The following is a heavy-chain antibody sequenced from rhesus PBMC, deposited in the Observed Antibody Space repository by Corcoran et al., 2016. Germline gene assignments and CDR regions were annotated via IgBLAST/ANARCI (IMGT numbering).Heavy chain of an antibody. J-gene: IGHJ5-2*02. CDR2: IDGNIAGT. CDR3: ARDSGYYNFWSGLNSLDV. CDR1: GGSISGYY. V-gene: IGHV4-81*01. D-gene: IGHD3-3*01. Sequence: QVQLQESGPGLVKPSETLSLTCAASGGSISGYYWSWIRQPPGKGLEGIGNIDGNIAGTNYNPSLKSRVTISKVTSKNQFSLKLSSVTAADTAVYYCARDSGYYNFWSGLNSLDVWGRGVLVTVSS.